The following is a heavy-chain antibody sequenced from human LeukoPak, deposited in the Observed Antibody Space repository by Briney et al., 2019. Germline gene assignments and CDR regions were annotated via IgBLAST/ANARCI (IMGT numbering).Heavy chain of an antibody. D-gene: IGHD3-22*01. CDR1: GYSFTSYW. V-gene: IGHV5-51*01. Sequence: GESLKISCKGSGYSFTSYWIGWVRQMPGKGLEWMGITYPGDSETRYSPSFQGQITISADKSINTAYLQWSSLKASDTAMYYCARLDYDSIGYYYYFDYWGQGTLVTVSS. J-gene: IGHJ4*02. CDR3: ARLDYDSIGYYYYFDY. CDR2: TYPGDSET.